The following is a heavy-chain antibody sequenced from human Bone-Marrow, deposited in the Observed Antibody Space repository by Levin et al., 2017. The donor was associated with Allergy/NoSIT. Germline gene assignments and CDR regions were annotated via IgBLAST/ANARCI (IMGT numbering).Heavy chain of an antibody. V-gene: IGHV3-30*05. Sequence: PGGSLRLSCVGSGFTFSSFGMHWVRQAPGKGLEWVSFISYAGVNIHYTDSVKGRFTISRDNSKNTLFLQMNNLTTEDTALYYCAKESHLYCSGGGCFADWGQGTLVTVSS. CDR1: GFTFSSFG. D-gene: IGHD2-15*01. CDR3: AKESHLYCSGGGCFAD. J-gene: IGHJ4*02. CDR2: ISYAGVNI.